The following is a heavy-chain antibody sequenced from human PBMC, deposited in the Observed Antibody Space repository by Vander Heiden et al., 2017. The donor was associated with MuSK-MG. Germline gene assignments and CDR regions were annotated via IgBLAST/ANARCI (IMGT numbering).Heavy chain of an antibody. V-gene: IGHV4-34*01. CDR1: GGSFSGYY. CDR2: INHSGST. J-gene: IGHJ4*02. Sequence: QVQLQQWGAGLLKPSETLSLTCAVYGGSFSGYYWSWIRQPPGKGLEWIGEINHSGSTNYNPALKSRVTISVDTSKNQFSLKLSSVAAADTAVYYCARGEHISGWPSHFDYWGQGTLVTVSS. CDR3: ARGEHISGWPSHFDY. D-gene: IGHD6-19*01.